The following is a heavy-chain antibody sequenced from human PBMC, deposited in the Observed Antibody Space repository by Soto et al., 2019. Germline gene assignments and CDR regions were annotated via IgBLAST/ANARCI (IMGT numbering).Heavy chain of an antibody. Sequence: ASVKVSCKASGYTFTSYGISWVRQAPGQGLEWMGWISAYNGNTNYAQKLQGRVTMTTDTSTSTAYMELRSLRSDDTAVYYCARDGGYCSSTICKGLYYYYGMDVWGQGTTVNVSS. CDR3: ARDGGYCSSTICKGLYYYYGMDV. CDR2: ISAYNGNT. V-gene: IGHV1-18*01. J-gene: IGHJ6*02. D-gene: IGHD2-2*01. CDR1: GYTFTSYG.